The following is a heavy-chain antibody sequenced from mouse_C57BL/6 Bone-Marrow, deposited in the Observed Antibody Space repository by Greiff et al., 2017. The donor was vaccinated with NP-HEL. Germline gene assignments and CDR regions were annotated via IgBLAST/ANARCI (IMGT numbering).Heavy chain of an antibody. D-gene: IGHD1-2*01. CDR1: GFNIKDDY. CDR3: TTHYYYYAVDY. J-gene: IGHJ4*01. Sequence: EVQLQQSGAELVRPGASVKLSCTASGFNIKDDYMHWVKQRPEQGLEWIGWIDPENGDTEYASKFQGKATITADTSSNTAYLQLSSLTSEDTAVYYCTTHYYYYAVDYWGQGTAVTVSA. CDR2: IDPENGDT. V-gene: IGHV14-4*01.